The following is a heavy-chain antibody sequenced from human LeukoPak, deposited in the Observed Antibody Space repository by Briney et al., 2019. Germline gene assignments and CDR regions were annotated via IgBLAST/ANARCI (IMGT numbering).Heavy chain of an antibody. CDR3: ARVSTNSRVAGYDPQWYFDL. J-gene: IGHJ2*01. CDR2: ISAYNGNT. Sequence: ASMKGSCKASGYTFINYGFSWVRQAPGQGLEWMGWISAYNGNTNYLQKFQGRVTMTTDTSTNTVYMELRSLRSDDTAVYYCARVSTNSRVAGYDPQWYFDLWGRGTPVTVSS. V-gene: IGHV1-18*04. D-gene: IGHD5-12*01. CDR1: GYTFINYG.